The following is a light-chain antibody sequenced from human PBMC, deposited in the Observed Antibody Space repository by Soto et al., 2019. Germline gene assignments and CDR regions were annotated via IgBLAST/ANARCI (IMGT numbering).Light chain of an antibody. J-gene: IGKJ1*01. CDR3: QQYNNYPWT. Sequence: DIQMTQSPSTLSASVGDRVIITCRASQSISSWLAWYQQKPGKAPKLLIYKASSLESGVPSRFSGSGSGTEFTLTISSLQPDDFATYYCQQYNNYPWTFGHGTKVESK. V-gene: IGKV1-5*03. CDR2: KAS. CDR1: QSISSW.